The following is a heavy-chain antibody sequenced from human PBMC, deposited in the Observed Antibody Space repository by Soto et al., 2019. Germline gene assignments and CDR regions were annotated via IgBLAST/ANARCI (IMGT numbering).Heavy chain of an antibody. CDR3: ARQEDSSGWYGGYYYYGMDV. V-gene: IGHV1-18*01. CDR1: GYTFTSYG. Sequence: QVQLVQSGAEVKKPGASVKVSCKASGYTFTSYGISWVRQAPGQGLEWMGWISAYNGNTNYAQKLQGRVTMTTDTSTSTAYMELRSLRSDDTAVYYCARQEDSSGWYGGYYYYGMDVWGQGTTVTVSS. CDR2: ISAYNGNT. D-gene: IGHD6-19*01. J-gene: IGHJ6*02.